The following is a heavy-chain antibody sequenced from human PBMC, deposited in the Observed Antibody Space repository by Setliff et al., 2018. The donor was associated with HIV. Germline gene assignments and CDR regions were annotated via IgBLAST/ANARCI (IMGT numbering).Heavy chain of an antibody. J-gene: IGHJ5*02. CDR3: ARNDYGSGTYNWFDP. D-gene: IGHD3-10*01. Sequence: SETLSLTCAVYGGSFSGYYWSWIRQPPGKGREWIGEINHSGSTNYNPSLKSRVTISVDTSKNQFSLKLSSVTAADTAVYYCARNDYGSGTYNWFDPWGQGTLVTVSS. V-gene: IGHV4-34*01. CDR1: GGSFSGYY. CDR2: INHSGST.